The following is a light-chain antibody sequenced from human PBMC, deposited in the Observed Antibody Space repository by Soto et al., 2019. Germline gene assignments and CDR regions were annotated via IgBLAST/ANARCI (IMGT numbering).Light chain of an antibody. CDR1: QSISSW. V-gene: IGKV1-5*03. CDR3: QQYNIYSGT. J-gene: IGKJ1*01. CDR2: KAS. Sequence: DIQMTQSPSTLSASVGDRVTITCRASQSISSWLAWYQQKPGKAPKLLIYKASSLESGVPSRFSGRGSGTEFTLTISSLQPDDFATYYCQQYNIYSGTFGQGTKVEIK.